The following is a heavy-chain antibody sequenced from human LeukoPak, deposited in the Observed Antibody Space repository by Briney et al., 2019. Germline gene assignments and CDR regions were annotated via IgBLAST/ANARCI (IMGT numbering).Heavy chain of an antibody. CDR2: IYYSGST. D-gene: IGHD2-15*01. CDR3: ASTSGYCSGGNCYSAFDY. CDR1: GGSVSTYY. Sequence: KPSETLSLTCTVSGGSVSTYYWNWIRQPPGKGLEWIGYIYYSGSTNYNPSLKSRLTISIDTSNDQFSLKLSSVTAADTAVYYCASTSGYCSGGNCYSAFDYWGQGTLVTVSS. V-gene: IGHV4-59*02. J-gene: IGHJ4*02.